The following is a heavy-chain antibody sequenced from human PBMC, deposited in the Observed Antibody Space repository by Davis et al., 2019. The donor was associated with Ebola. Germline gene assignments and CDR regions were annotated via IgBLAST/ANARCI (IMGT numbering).Heavy chain of an antibody. D-gene: IGHD3-10*01. CDR2: IKEDGSEK. V-gene: IGHV3-7*01. Sequence: GESLKISCAASGFSFSNCWMSWVRQAPGKGLEWVANIKEDGSEKYEVDSVKGRFTISRDNAKNSLYLQMNSLRAEDTAVFYCARCSSGSYWGGSLVFDYWGQGTLVTVSS. CDR3: ARCSSGSYWGGSLVFDY. CDR1: GFSFSNCW. J-gene: IGHJ4*02.